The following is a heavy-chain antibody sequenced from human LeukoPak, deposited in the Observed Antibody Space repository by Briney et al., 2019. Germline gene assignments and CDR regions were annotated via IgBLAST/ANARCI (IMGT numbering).Heavy chain of an antibody. CDR1: GFTFSDYS. CDR3: AGDYNYAFDN. D-gene: IGHD1-1*01. CDR2: IGIDSGNT. V-gene: IGHV3-48*01. J-gene: IGHJ4*02. Sequence: GGSLRLSCAASGFTFSDYSMNWVRQAPGKGLEWISYIGIDSGNTNYADSVKGRFTISGDKAKNSLHVHMNSLRVEETAVYCCAGDYNYAFDNWGQGTLVTVSS.